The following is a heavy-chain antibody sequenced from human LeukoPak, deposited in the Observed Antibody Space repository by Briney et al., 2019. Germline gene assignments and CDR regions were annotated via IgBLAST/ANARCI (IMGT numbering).Heavy chain of an antibody. CDR1: GGSISSYY. CDR2: ISTSGST. Sequence: PSETLSLTCSVSGGSISSYYWSWIRQPAGKGLEWVGQISTSGSTNYNPSLKSRVTMSVDTSNNQFSLNLSSVTAADTAVYYCARMGSPTHYYYMDVWGKGTTVTISS. J-gene: IGHJ6*03. D-gene: IGHD3-16*01. CDR3: ARMGSPTHYYYMDV. V-gene: IGHV4-4*07.